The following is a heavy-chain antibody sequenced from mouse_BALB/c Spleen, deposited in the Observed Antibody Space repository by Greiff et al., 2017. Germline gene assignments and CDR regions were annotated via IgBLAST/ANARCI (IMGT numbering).Heavy chain of an antibody. V-gene: IGHV1-5*01. Sequence: EVQLQQSGTVLARPGASVKMSCKASGYTFTSYWMHWVKQRPGQGLEWIGAIYPGNSDTSYNQKFKGKAKLTAVTSTSTAYMELSSLTNEDSAVYYCTRFDYDGYFDVWGAGTTVTVSS. J-gene: IGHJ1*01. CDR2: IYPGNSDT. D-gene: IGHD2-4*01. CDR1: GYTFTSYW. CDR3: TRFDYDGYFDV.